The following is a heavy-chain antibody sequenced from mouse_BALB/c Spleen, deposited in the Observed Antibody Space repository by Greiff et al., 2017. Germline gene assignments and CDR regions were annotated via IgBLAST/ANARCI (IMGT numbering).Heavy chain of an antibody. V-gene: IGHV5-12-2*01. CDR3: ARRAGYYFDY. J-gene: IGHJ2*01. D-gene: IGHD1-2*01. CDR2: ISNGGGST. Sequence: DVKLVESGGGLVQPGGSLKLSCAASGFTFSSYTMSWVRQTPEKRLEWVAYISNGGGSTYYPDTVKGRFTISRDNAKNTLYLQMSSLKSEDTAMYYCARRAGYYFDYWGEGTTLTVSS. CDR1: GFTFSSYT.